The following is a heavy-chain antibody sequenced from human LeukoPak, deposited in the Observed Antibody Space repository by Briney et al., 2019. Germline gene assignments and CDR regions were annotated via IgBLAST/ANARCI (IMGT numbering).Heavy chain of an antibody. CDR2: INSDGSST. J-gene: IGHJ4*02. Sequence: GSLRLSCAASGFTFSSYWMHWVRQAPGKGLVWVSRINSDGSSTSYADSVKGRFTISRDNAKNTLYLQMNSLRAEDTAVYYCALNRGSGWYFHYWGQGTLVTVSS. V-gene: IGHV3-74*01. CDR3: ALNRGSGWYFHY. CDR1: GFTFSSYW. D-gene: IGHD6-19*01.